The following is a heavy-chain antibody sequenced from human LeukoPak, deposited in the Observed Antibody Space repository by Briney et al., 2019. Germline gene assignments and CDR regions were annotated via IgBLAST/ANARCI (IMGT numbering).Heavy chain of an antibody. J-gene: IGHJ5*02. Sequence: PGGSLRLSCAASGFTFEDYAMHWVRQAPGKGLEWVSGINWNSASTGYADSVKGRFTISRDNVMNSLYLQMNSLRPEDTALYYCVKDRRNPYRPEGPFDPWGQGTLVTVSX. V-gene: IGHV3-9*01. D-gene: IGHD1-14*01. CDR2: INWNSAST. CDR3: VKDRRNPYRPEGPFDP. CDR1: GFTFEDYA.